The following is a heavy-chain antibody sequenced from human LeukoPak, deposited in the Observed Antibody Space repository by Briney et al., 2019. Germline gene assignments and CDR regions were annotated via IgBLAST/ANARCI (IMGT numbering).Heavy chain of an antibody. Sequence: GGSLRLSCAASGFTVSNTYMSWVRQAPGEGLEWVSIIYSGGSTYYADSVKGRFTISRDNSKNTLYLQMNSLRAEDTAVYYCARDRTGGWFGPWGQGTLVTVSS. CDR3: ARDRTGGWFGP. J-gene: IGHJ5*02. D-gene: IGHD1/OR15-1a*01. CDR2: IYSGGST. CDR1: GFTVSNTY. V-gene: IGHV3-53*01.